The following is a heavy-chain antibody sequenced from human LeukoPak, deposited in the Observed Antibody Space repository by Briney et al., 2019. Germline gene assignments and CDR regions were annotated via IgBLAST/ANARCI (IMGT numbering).Heavy chain of an antibody. Sequence: PGGSLRLSCAASGFTFSSYWMHWVRQAPGKGLVWVSRINSDGSSTSYADSVKGRFTISRDNAKNTLYLQMNNLRAEDMAVYYCARDTPHGDYVYAFDIWGQGTMVTVSS. V-gene: IGHV3-74*01. CDR3: ARDTPHGDYVYAFDI. CDR2: INSDGSST. D-gene: IGHD4-17*01. J-gene: IGHJ3*02. CDR1: GFTFSSYW.